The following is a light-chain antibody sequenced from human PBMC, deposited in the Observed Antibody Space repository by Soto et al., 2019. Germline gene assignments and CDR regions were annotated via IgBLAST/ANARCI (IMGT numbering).Light chain of an antibody. CDR3: QQTYSTLSIT. J-gene: IGKJ5*01. V-gene: IGKV1-39*01. CDR2: AAS. CDR1: ESIARH. Sequence: DIQMTQSPSSLSASVGDRVTITCRASESIARHLNWYQQKPGKAPKLLIYAASSLQNGVPSTFRGGGSGTDVTLTSSNLQPEDFATYYCQQTYSTLSITFGQGTRLEIK.